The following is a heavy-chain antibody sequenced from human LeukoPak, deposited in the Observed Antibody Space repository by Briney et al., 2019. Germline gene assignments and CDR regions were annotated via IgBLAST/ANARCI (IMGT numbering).Heavy chain of an antibody. CDR2: ISGSGGST. V-gene: IGHV3-23*01. J-gene: IGHJ6*03. D-gene: IGHD3-10*01. CDR3: AKDLDGSGSYRGNYYYYYYMDV. Sequence: GGSLRLSCAASGFTFSSYAMSWVRQAPGKGLEWVSAISGSGGSTYYADSVKGRFTISRDNSKNTLSLQMNSLRAEDTAVYYCAKDLDGSGSYRGNYYYYYYMDVWGKGTTVTVSS. CDR1: GFTFSSYA.